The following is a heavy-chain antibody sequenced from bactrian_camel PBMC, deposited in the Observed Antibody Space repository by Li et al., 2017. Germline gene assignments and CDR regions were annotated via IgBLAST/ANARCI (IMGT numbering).Heavy chain of an antibody. Sequence: QVQLVESGGGSVQAGGSLRLTCTPSGGSDFDDPEMGWYRQAPGKQCEGVAAIDHDGNNSYMSSLKGRFTISRDNAKNTWYLQMNTLEPEDTAMYYCAAVPLPFHGGGYCYGARGADFRGWSQGTQVTVS. D-gene: IGHD5*01. J-gene: IGHJ6*01. CDR3: AAVPLPFHGGGYCYGARGADFRG. V-gene: IGHV3S53*01. CDR1: GGSDFDDPE. CDR2: IDHDGNN.